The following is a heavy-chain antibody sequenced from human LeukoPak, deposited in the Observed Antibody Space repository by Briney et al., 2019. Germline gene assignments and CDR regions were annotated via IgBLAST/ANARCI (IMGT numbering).Heavy chain of an antibody. CDR1: GYTFTGYY. CDR2: INPNSGGT. CDR3: ARWMATVTTPDY. D-gene: IGHD4-11*01. V-gene: IGHV1-2*02. J-gene: IGHJ4*02. Sequence: ASVKVSCKASGYTFTGYYMHWVRQAPGQGLEWMGWINPNSGGTNYAQKFQGRVTMTRDTSISTAYMELSRLRSDDTAVYYCARWMATVTTPDYWGQGTLVTVSS.